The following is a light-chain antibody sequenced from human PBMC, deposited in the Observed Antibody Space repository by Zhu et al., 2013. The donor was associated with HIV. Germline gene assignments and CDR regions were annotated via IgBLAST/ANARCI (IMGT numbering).Light chain of an antibody. CDR3: QQYNDWPPLT. J-gene: IGKJ4*01. V-gene: IGKV3D-20*02. CDR2: HAS. Sequence: DIVLTQSPGTLSLSPGERATLSCRASQSVGSTFLAWYRQRPGQSPSLLIYHASNRATGVPDRFSGSGSGTDFTLTITSLQPEDVAVYSCQQYNDWPPLTFGGGTRVEI. CDR1: QSVGSTF.